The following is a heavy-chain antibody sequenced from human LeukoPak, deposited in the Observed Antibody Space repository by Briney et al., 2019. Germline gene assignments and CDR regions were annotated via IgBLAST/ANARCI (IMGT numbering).Heavy chain of an antibody. J-gene: IGHJ4*02. CDR3: TRGDGSGSY. D-gene: IGHD1-26*01. V-gene: IGHV3-49*04. Sequence: PGRSLRLSCTASGFTSGDYAMSWVRQAPGKGLDWIGFIRSKTSGGTTEYAASVKGRFTILRDDSKSIAYLQINSLKTEDTAVYYCTRGDGSGSYWGQGTLVTVSS. CDR1: GFTSGDYA. CDR2: IRSKTSGGTT.